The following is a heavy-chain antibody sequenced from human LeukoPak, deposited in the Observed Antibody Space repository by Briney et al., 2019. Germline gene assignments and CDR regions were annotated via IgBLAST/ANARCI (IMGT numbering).Heavy chain of an antibody. V-gene: IGHV1-8*01. CDR1: GYTFTNFD. Sequence: ASVKVSCKASGYTFTNFDINWVRQATGQGLEWMGWMNPNSGNTGYAQKFQGRVTMTRNTSISTAYMELSSLRSEDTAVYYCAAFITMVRGATLGYYYYMDVWGKGTTVTISS. CDR2: MNPNSGNT. J-gene: IGHJ6*03. D-gene: IGHD3-10*01. CDR3: AAFITMVRGATLGYYYYMDV.